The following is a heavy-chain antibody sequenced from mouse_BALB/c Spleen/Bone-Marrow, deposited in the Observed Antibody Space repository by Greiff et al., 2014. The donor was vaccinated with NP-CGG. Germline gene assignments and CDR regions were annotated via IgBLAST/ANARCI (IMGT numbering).Heavy chain of an antibody. CDR1: GYSFTSYW. V-gene: IGHV1S127*01. CDR2: IDPSDSET. J-gene: IGHJ4*01. D-gene: IGHD2-4*01. Sequence: VQLQQSGPQLVRPGASVKISCKASGYSFTSYWMHWVKQRPGQGLEWIGMIDPSDSETRLNQKFKDKATLTVDKSSSTAYMQLSSPTSEGSAVYYCARPRYDYDDAMDYWGQGTSVTVSS. CDR3: ARPRYDYDDAMDY.